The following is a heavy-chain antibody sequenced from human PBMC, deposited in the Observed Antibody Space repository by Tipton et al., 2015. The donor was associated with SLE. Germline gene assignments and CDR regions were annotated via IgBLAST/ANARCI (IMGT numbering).Heavy chain of an antibody. CDR3: ARERCSGGSCYPFDY. CDR2: IYTSGST. D-gene: IGHD2-15*01. Sequence: TLSLTCTVSGGSISSSYWSWIRQPPGKGLEWIGYIYTSGSTNYNPSLKSRVTISVDTSKNQFSLKLSSVTAADTAVYYCARERCSGGSCYPFDYWGQGTLVTVSS. V-gene: IGHV4-4*09. J-gene: IGHJ4*02. CDR1: GGSISSSY.